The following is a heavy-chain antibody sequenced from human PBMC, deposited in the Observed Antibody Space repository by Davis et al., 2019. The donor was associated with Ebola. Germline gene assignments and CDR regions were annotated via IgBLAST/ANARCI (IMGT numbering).Heavy chain of an antibody. Sequence: GGPLRLSCAASGFTFSSYAMPWVRQAPGKGLEWVAVISYDGSNKYYADSVKGRFTISRDNSKNTLYLQMNSLRAEDTAVYYCARGTGYYYYYGMDVWGQGTTVTVSS. V-gene: IGHV3-30-3*01. CDR1: GFTFSSYA. CDR3: ARGTGYYYYYGMDV. J-gene: IGHJ6*02. CDR2: ISYDGSNK. D-gene: IGHD1-1*01.